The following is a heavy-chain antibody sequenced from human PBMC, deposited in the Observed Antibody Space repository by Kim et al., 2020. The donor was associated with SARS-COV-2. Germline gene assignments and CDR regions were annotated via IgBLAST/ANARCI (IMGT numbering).Heavy chain of an antibody. J-gene: IGHJ4*02. Sequence: YYADSGKSRVTMTRDKSKNTIYLHMNSLRVEDTAVYYCAKGVTNSVFDFWGQGAQVTVSS. D-gene: IGHD2-8*01. CDR3: AKGVTNSVFDF. V-gene: IGHV3-23*01.